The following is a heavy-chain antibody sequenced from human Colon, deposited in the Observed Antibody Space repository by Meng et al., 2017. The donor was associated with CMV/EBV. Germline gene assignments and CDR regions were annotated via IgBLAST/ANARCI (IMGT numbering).Heavy chain of an antibody. J-gene: IGHJ4*02. Sequence: GESLKISWAVPGFSFKDYAMVWVRQAPGKGLEWVSGITGSASYTYYADAVKGRFTVSRDNSNNTLHLQMHSLRAEDTAVYYCAKGPAYSGFWGGYDNWGQGTLVTVSS. V-gene: IGHV3-23*01. CDR3: AKGPAYSGFWGGYDN. CDR1: GFSFKDYA. CDR2: ITGSASYT. D-gene: IGHD3-3*01.